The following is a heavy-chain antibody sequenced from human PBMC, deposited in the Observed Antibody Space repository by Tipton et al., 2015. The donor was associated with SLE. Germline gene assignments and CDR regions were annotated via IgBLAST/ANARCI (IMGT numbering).Heavy chain of an antibody. CDR3: ARDRAARPFDY. CDR2: IWYDGSNK. D-gene: IGHD6-6*01. J-gene: IGHJ4*02. V-gene: IGHV3-33*01. CDR1: TFTFSSYG. Sequence: SLRLSCAASTFTFSSYGMHWVRQAPGKGLEWVAVIWYDGSNKYYADSVKGRFTISRDNSKNTLYLQMNSLRAEDTAVYYCARDRAARPFDYWGQGTLVTVSS.